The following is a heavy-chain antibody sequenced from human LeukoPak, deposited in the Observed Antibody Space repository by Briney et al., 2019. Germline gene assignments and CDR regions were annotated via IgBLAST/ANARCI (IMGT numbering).Heavy chain of an antibody. CDR3: ARARPYYYDSSGYFYDAFDI. CDR2: IIPIFGTA. CDR1: GGTFSSYA. D-gene: IGHD3-22*01. Sequence: SVKVSCKASGGTFSSYAISWVRQAPGQGLEWMGGIIPIFGTANYAQKFQGRVTITADKSTSTAYMELSSLRSEDAAVYYCARARPYYYDSSGYFYDAFDIWGQGTMVTVSS. V-gene: IGHV1-69*06. J-gene: IGHJ3*02.